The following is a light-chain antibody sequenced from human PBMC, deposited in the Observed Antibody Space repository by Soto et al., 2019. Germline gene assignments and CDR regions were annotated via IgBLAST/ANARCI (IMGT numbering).Light chain of an antibody. CDR1: QSISSW. V-gene: IGKV1-5*01. Sequence: DIQMTQSPSTLSASVGDRVTITCRASQSISSWLAWYQQKPGKAPKLLIYDASSLESGVPSRFSGSGSGTEFTLTISSLQPYDFATYYCQQYNSYSRTFGHETGVDIK. CDR2: DAS. J-gene: IGKJ1*01. CDR3: QQYNSYSRT.